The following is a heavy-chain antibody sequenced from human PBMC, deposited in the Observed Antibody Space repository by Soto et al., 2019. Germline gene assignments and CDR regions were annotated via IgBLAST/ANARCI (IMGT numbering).Heavy chain of an antibody. CDR1: GLTFGSRA. V-gene: IGHV3-23*01. D-gene: IGHD3-10*01. Sequence: GALRLSCVASGLTFGSRAMSWVRQAPGEGLQWVSTITDTGGDAKYADSVRGRFVISRDNSKKTLYLQMTSLTAEDSAMYFCARGSTDSYPGSRIFDFWGRGTLVTVSS. CDR3: ARGSTDSYPGSRIFDF. CDR2: ITDTGGDA. J-gene: IGHJ4*02.